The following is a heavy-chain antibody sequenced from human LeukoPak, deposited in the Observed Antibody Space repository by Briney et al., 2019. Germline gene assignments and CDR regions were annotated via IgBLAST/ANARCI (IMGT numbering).Heavy chain of an antibody. Sequence: PGGSLRLSCVASGLNFDDSAMHWVRQAPGQGLEWVSLISADGGSTFSADSVKGRFSISRDNSKNSLYLQTNSLRSEDTAMYYCAKESGKFEYWGQGTLVAVSS. CDR2: ISADGGST. J-gene: IGHJ4*02. CDR1: GLNFDDSA. CDR3: AKESGKFEY. V-gene: IGHV3-43*02.